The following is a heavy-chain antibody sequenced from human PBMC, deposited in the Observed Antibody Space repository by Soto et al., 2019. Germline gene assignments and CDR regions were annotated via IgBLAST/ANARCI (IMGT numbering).Heavy chain of an antibody. D-gene: IGHD3-10*02. CDR2: IAAGGGT. V-gene: IGHV3-23*01. CDR1: GFTFTNYA. J-gene: IGHJ4*02. CDR3: AEVFGGGPPYYFDY. Sequence: EVQVLESGGGLVQPGGSLRLSCAASGFTFTNYAMTWVRQAPGKGLEWVSLIAAGGGTSYADSVKGRFTISRDISQSRLYLHMNGLRAEDMAIYYCAEVFGGGPPYYFDYWGQGTLVTVSS.